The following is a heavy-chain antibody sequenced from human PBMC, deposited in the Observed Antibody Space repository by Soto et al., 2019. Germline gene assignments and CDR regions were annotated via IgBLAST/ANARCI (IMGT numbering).Heavy chain of an antibody. J-gene: IGHJ4*02. CDR3: ARVFVATQPTDDY. Sequence: VQLVESGGGLVQPGGSLRLSCAASGFTFSSYWMHWVRQAPGKGLVWVSRINSDGSSTSYADSVKGRFTISRDNAKNTLYLQMNSLRADDTAVDYCARVFVATQPTDDYWGQGTLVTVSS. D-gene: IGHD5-12*01. CDR1: GFTFSSYW. CDR2: INSDGSST. V-gene: IGHV3-74*01.